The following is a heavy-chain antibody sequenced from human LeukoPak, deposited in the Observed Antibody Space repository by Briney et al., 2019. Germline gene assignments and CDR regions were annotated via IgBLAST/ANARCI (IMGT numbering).Heavy chain of an antibody. CDR1: GGSFSGYY. V-gene: IGHV4-34*01. Sequence: SETLSLTCAVYGGSFSGYYWSWIRQPPGKGLEWIGEINHSGSTNYNPSLKSRVTISVDTSKSQFSLKLSSVTAADTAVYYCARECGGRTVGECFTYWGQGTQVTVSS. CDR2: INHSGST. J-gene: IGHJ4*02. CDR3: ARECGGRTVGECFTY. D-gene: IGHD3-16*01.